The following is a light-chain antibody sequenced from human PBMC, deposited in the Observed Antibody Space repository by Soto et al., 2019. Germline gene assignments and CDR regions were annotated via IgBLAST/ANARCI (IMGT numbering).Light chain of an antibody. Sequence: QSVLTQPASVSGSPGQSITISCIGTNSDFGTHKFFSWYQHHPGKAPKLIIYEGTTRPSGVSYRFSGSKSGNTASLTISGLQAEDEADYYCQSYDSSLSVWVFGGGTKLTVL. CDR2: EGT. V-gene: IGLV2-14*02. J-gene: IGLJ3*02. CDR1: NSDFGTHKF. CDR3: QSYDSSLSVWV.